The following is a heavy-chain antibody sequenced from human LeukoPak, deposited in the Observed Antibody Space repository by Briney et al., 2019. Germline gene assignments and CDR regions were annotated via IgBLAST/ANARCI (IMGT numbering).Heavy chain of an antibody. Sequence: GGSLRLSCAASGFTFSSYAMHWVRQAPGKGLEWVAVISYDGSNKYYADSVKGRFTISRDNSKNTLVLQMNSLRAADTAIYFCARDGGDCSSATCYSGYYSYFYGMDVWGQGTTVTVSS. J-gene: IGHJ6*02. CDR3: ARDGGDCSSATCYSGYYSYFYGMDV. D-gene: IGHD2-2*01. CDR1: GFTFSSYA. V-gene: IGHV3-30-3*01. CDR2: ISYDGSNK.